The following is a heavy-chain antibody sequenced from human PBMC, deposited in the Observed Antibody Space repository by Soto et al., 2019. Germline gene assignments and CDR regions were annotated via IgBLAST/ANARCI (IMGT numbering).Heavy chain of an antibody. V-gene: IGHV4-31*03. Sequence: QVQLQESGPGLVKPSQTLSLTCTVSDASISSGGYYWNWIRPRPGKGLEWIAYISYSGRPYYNPSLMRRVTPSVDPTTNQVSMVLRSVTAADTALYYCARLLWAGFDPWSQGTLVTVS. CDR3: ARLLWAGFDP. CDR1: DASISSGGYY. CDR2: ISYSGRP. D-gene: IGHD3-16*01. J-gene: IGHJ5*02.